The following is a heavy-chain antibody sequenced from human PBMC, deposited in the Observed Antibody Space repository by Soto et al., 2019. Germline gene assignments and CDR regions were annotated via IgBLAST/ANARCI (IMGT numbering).Heavy chain of an antibody. CDR1: GGSISSYY. D-gene: IGHD2-15*01. J-gene: IGHJ4*02. CDR3: ARHADRYRWYYFDY. Sequence: PSETLSLTCTVSGGSISSYYWSWIRQPPGKGLEWIGYIYYSGSTNYNPSLKSRVTISVDTSKNQFSLKLSSVTAADTAVYYCARHADRYRWYYFDYWGQGTLVT. CDR2: IYYSGST. V-gene: IGHV4-59*08.